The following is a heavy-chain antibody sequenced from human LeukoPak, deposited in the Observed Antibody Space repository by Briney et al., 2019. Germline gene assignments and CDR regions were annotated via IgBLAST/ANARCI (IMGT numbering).Heavy chain of an antibody. J-gene: IGHJ4*02. CDR1: GFTFSSYG. V-gene: IGHV3-30*18. D-gene: IGHD6-19*01. Sequence: PGRSLRLSCAASGFTFSSYGMHWVRQVPAKGLEWVAVISYDGSNKYYADSVKGRFTISRDNSKNTLYLQMNSLRAEDTAVYYCAKGGYSSGRTADYWGQGTLVTVSS. CDR2: ISYDGSNK. CDR3: AKGGYSSGRTADY.